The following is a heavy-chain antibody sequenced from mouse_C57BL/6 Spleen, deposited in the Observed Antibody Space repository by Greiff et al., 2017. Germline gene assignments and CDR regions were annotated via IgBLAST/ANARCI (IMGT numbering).Heavy chain of an antibody. V-gene: IGHV1-55*01. Sequence: QVQLQQPGAELVKPGASVKMSCKASGYTFTSYWITWVKQRPGQGLEWIGDIYPGSGSTNYNEKFKSKATLPVDTSSSTAYMQLSSLTSEDSAVYYCARVGYGSSYDWYFGVWGTGTTVTVSS. CDR3: ARVGYGSSYDWYFGV. D-gene: IGHD1-1*01. CDR1: GYTFTSYW. CDR2: IYPGSGST. J-gene: IGHJ1*03.